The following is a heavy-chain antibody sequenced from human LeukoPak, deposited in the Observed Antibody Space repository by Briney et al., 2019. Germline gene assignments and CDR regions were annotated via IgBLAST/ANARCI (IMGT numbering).Heavy chain of an antibody. V-gene: IGHV3-30*02. CDR3: ARNPVRGAPGDAFDI. Sequence: GGSLRLSCAASGFTFSSYGMHWVRQAPGKGLEWVAFIRYDGSNKYYADSVKGRFTISRDNSKNTLYLQMNSLRAEDTAVYYCARNPVRGAPGDAFDIWGQGTMVTVSS. CDR1: GFTFSSYG. D-gene: IGHD4-17*01. CDR2: IRYDGSNK. J-gene: IGHJ3*02.